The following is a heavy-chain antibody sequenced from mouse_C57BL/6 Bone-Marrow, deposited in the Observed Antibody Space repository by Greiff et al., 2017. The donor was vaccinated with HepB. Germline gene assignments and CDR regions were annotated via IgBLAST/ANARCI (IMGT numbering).Heavy chain of an antibody. CDR2: IYPGSGST. CDR1: GYTFTSYW. J-gene: IGHJ2*01. Sequence: VQLQQPGAELVKPGASVKMSCKASGYTFTSYWITWVKQRPGQGLEWIGDIYPGSGSTNYNEKFKSKATLTVDTSSSTAYMQLSSLTSEDSAVYYCASPQVITTVVAADYGGQGTTLTVSS. D-gene: IGHD1-1*01. V-gene: IGHV1-55*01. CDR3: ASPQVITTVVAADY.